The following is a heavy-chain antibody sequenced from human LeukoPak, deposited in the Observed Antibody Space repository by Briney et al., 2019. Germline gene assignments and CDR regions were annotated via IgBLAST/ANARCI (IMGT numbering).Heavy chain of an antibody. J-gene: IGHJ4*02. CDR1: GGSFSGYY. Sequence: SETLSLTCAVYGGSFSGYYWSWIRQPPGKGLEWIGEINHSGSTNYNPSLKSRVTISVDTSKNQFSLKLSSVTAADTAVYYCAKRAGNYDSSGYPHWGQGTLVTVSS. CDR3: AKRAGNYDSSGYPH. D-gene: IGHD3-22*01. V-gene: IGHV4-34*01. CDR2: INHSGST.